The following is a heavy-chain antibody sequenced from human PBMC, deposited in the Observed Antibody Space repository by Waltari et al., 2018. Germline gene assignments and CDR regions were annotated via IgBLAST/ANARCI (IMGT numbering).Heavy chain of an antibody. V-gene: IGHV4-59*01. CDR1: GGSIRSYY. CDR2: IYYSGST. J-gene: IGHJ2*01. D-gene: IGHD6-13*01. Sequence: QVQLQESGPGLVKPSETLSLTCPVPGGSIRSYYWSWIRQPPGKGLEGIGYIYYSGSTNYNPPLKSRVTISEDTSKNQFSLKLGSVTAADTAVYYCARGPAAVYWYFDLWGRGTLVTVSS. CDR3: ARGPAAVYWYFDL.